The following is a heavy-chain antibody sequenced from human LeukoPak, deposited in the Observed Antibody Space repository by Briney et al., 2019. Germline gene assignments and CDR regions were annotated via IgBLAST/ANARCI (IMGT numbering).Heavy chain of an antibody. CDR2: INPNSGGT. Sequence: ASVKVSCKASGYTFTGCYMHWVRQAPGQGLEWMGWINPNSGGTNYAQKFQGRVTMTRDTSISTAYMELSRLRSDDTAVYYCASSSSWPNWYFDLWGRGTLVTVSS. CDR3: ASSSSWPNWYFDL. J-gene: IGHJ2*01. V-gene: IGHV1-2*02. D-gene: IGHD6-13*01. CDR1: GYTFTGCY.